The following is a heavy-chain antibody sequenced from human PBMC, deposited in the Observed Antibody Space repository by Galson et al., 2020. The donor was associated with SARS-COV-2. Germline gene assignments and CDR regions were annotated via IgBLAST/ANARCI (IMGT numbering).Heavy chain of an antibody. CDR2: IYSGGRT. D-gene: IGHD2-2*02. CDR3: ARAGADCTSSGCYTPPFDY. Sequence: GGSLRLSCAASGFTFTINYMSWVRQTPGKGLEWVSLIYSGGRTNYADSVKGRFTISKDNSKNTLYLQMNSLRVEDTAVYYCARAGADCTSSGCYTPPFDYWGQGTLVTVSS. V-gene: IGHV3-66*01. CDR1: GFTFTINY. J-gene: IGHJ4*02.